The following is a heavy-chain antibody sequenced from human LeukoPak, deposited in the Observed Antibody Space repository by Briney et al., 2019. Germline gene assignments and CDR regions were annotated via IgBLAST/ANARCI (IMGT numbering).Heavy chain of an antibody. J-gene: IGHJ4*02. Sequence: SETLSLTCTVSGGSISSYYWSWIRQPPGKGLEWIGYIYYSGSTNYNPSLKSRVTISVDTSKNQFSLKLSSVTAADTAVYFCTRAYFYDGSRYSPDSFDYWGQGTLVTVSS. CDR1: GGSISSYY. CDR2: IYYSGST. V-gene: IGHV4-59*08. CDR3: TRAYFYDGSRYSPDSFDY. D-gene: IGHD3-22*01.